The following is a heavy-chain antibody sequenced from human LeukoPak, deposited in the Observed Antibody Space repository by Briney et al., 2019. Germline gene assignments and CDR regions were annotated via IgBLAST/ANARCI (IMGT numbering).Heavy chain of an antibody. CDR1: GYTFTGYY. J-gene: IGHJ1*01. CDR3: ARDLSQPLDPAEYFQH. CDR2: INPNSGGT. Sequence: ASVKVSCKASGYTFTGYYMHWVRQAPGQGLEWMGWINPNSGGTNYAQKFQGRVTMTRGTSISTAYMELSRLRSDDTAVYYCARDLSQPLDPAEYFQHWGQGTLVTVSS. V-gene: IGHV1-2*02. D-gene: IGHD3-9*01.